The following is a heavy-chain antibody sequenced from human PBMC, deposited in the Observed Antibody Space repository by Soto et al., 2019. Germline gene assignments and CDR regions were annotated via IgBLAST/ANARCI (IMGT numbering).Heavy chain of an antibody. Sequence: ASVKVSCKASGYTFTSYGISWVRQAPGQGLEWMGWISAYNGNTNYAQKLQGRVTMTTDTSTSTAYMELRSLRSDDTAVYYCTRGFRGAVAGTDRITTYYYYGMDVWGQGTTVTVSS. CDR2: ISAYNGNT. D-gene: IGHD6-19*01. V-gene: IGHV1-18*01. CDR3: TRGFRGAVAGTDRITTYYYYGMDV. J-gene: IGHJ6*02. CDR1: GYTFTSYG.